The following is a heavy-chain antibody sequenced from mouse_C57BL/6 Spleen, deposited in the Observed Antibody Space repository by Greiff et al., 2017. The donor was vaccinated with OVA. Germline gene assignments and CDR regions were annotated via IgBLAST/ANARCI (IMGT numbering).Heavy chain of an antibody. CDR3: ARDSSYDYPFDY. CDR1: GYSITSGYY. V-gene: IGHV3-6*01. J-gene: IGHJ2*01. CDR2: ISYDGSN. Sequence: EVQLKESGPGLVKPSQSLSLTCSVTGYSITSGYYWNWIRQFPGNKLEWMGYISYDGSNNYNPSLKNRISITRDTSKNQFYLKLNTVTTEDTATYYCARDSSYDYPFDYWGQGTTLTVSS. D-gene: IGHD2-4*01.